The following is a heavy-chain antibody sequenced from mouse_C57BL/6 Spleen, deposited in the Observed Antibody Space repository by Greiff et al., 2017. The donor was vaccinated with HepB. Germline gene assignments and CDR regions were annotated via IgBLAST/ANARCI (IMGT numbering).Heavy chain of an antibody. CDR2: ISNGGGST. Sequence: EVQGVESGGGLVQPGGSLKLSCAASGFTFSDYYMYWVRQTPEKRLEWVAYISNGGGSTYCPDTVKGRFTNSRDNAKNNLYLQMSRLKSEDTAMYYCARRALYAMDYWGQGTSVTVSS. CDR1: GFTFSDYY. J-gene: IGHJ4*01. CDR3: ARRALYAMDY. V-gene: IGHV5-12*01.